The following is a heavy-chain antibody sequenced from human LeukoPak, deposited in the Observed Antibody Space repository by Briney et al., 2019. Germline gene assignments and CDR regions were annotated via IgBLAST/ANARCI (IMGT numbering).Heavy chain of an antibody. CDR3: ARDLEKYSSSWYGGDY. Sequence: GASVKVSCKASGGTFSSYANSWVRQAPGQGLEWMGRIIPIFGTANYAQKFQGRVTITTDESTSTAYMELSSLRSEDTAVYYCARDLEKYSSSWYGGDYWGQGTLVTVSS. CDR2: IIPIFGTA. D-gene: IGHD6-13*01. V-gene: IGHV1-69*05. CDR1: GGTFSSYA. J-gene: IGHJ4*02.